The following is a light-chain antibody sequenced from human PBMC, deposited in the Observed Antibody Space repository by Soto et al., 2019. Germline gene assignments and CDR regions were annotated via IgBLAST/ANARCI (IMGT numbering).Light chain of an antibody. J-gene: IGLJ3*02. CDR3: AAWDGGLSRPL. V-gene: IGLV1-47*01. CDR2: ETN. CDR1: SSNIGNNH. Sequence: QSVLTQPPSASGTPGQRVTISCSGSSSNIGNNHVYWYQQLAGTAPKLLMSETNQRPSSVPNRFTASKYGSSASLAISGLRSEDEAAYYCAAWDGGLSRPLFGGGTKLTVL.